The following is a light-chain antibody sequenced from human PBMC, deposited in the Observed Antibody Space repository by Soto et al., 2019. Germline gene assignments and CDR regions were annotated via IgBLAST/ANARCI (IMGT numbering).Light chain of an antibody. CDR2: DAS. CDR1: HDIRKY. CDR3: QQYESYPIT. V-gene: IGKV1-33*01. Sequence: DIQMTQSPSSLSASVGDRVTITCQASHDIRKYLNWYQQKPGKAPKRLIYDASNMETGVPSRFTGSGSGTDFTFTISSLQPEDIATYYCQQYESYPITFGQGTRLDIK. J-gene: IGKJ5*01.